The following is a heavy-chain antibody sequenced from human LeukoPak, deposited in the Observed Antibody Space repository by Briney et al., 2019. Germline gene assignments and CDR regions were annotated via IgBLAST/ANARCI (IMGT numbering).Heavy chain of an antibody. Sequence: GGSLRLSCAASGFTFSSYSMNWVRQAPGKGLEWVSSISSSSSYIYYADSVKGRFTISRDNAKNSLYLQMNSLRAEDTAVYYCASLYSSSSFGLDYWGQGTLVTVSS. J-gene: IGHJ4*02. CDR3: ASLYSSSSFGLDY. D-gene: IGHD6-6*01. CDR1: GFTFSSYS. V-gene: IGHV3-21*01. CDR2: ISSSSSYI.